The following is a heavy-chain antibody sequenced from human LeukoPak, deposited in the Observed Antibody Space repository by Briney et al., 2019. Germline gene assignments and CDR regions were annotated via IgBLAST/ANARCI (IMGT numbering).Heavy chain of an antibody. CDR2: ISSSGSTI. D-gene: IGHD6-19*01. V-gene: IGHV3-48*04. CDR3: ARDRGSGWTFDY. CDR1: GFTFSSYG. Sequence: GGTLRLSCAASGFTFSSYGMSWVRQAPGKGLEWVSYISSSGSTIYYADSVKSRFTISRDNAKNSLYLQMNSLRAEDTAVYYCARDRGSGWTFDYWGQGTLVTVSS. J-gene: IGHJ4*02.